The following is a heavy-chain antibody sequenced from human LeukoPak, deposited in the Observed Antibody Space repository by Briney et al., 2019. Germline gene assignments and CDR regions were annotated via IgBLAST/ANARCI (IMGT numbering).Heavy chain of an antibody. Sequence: GGPLRLSCAASGFSFSTYGMHWVRQAPGKGLEWVAFIWFDGSQKYHADSLKGRFTISRDNSKNTVYLQMNSLRSEDTAVYYCAKDRVPTFPDASDVWGQGTRVTVSS. CDR1: GFSFSTYG. J-gene: IGHJ3*01. V-gene: IGHV3-30*02. CDR2: IWFDGSQK. D-gene: IGHD3-10*01. CDR3: AKDRVPTFPDASDV.